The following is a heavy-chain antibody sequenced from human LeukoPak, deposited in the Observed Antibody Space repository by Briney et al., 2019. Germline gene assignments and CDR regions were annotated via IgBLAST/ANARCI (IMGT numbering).Heavy chain of an antibody. CDR2: MNPNSGNT. V-gene: IGHV1-8*03. D-gene: IGHD3-10*01. Sequence: ASVKVSCKASGGTFSSYAISWVRQAPGQGLEWMGWMNPNSGNTGYAQKFQGRVTITRNTSVSTAYMELSSLRSEDTAVYYCARGRYGTLLWFGESDPYFDYWGQGTLVTVSS. J-gene: IGHJ4*02. CDR3: ARGRYGTLLWFGESDPYFDY. CDR1: GGTFSSYA.